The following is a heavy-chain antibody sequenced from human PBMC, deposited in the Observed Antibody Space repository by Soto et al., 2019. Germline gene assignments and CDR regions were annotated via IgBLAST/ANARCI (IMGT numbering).Heavy chain of an antibody. V-gene: IGHV3-23*01. J-gene: IGHJ4*02. CDR1: GFTFSSYG. Sequence: GGSLRLSCAASGFTFSSYGMHWVRQAPGKGLEWVAGISGSGGNTYYADSVKGRFTISRDNSKNTLYLQMNSLRAEDTAVYYCAQGYGSGSRSFDYWGQGTLVTVSS. D-gene: IGHD3-10*01. CDR2: ISGSGGNT. CDR3: AQGYGSGSRSFDY.